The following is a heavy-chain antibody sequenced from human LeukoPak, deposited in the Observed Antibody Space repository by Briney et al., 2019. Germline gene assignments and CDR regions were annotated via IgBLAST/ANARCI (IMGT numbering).Heavy chain of an antibody. D-gene: IGHD6-19*01. V-gene: IGHV4-39*07. CDR2: INHSGST. Sequence: SETLSLTCTVSGGSISSSSYYWGWIRQPPGKGLEWIGEINHSGSTNYNPSLKSRVTISVDTSKNQFSLKLSSVTAADTAVYYCARVSSGWYGVHLRSWFDPWGPGTLVTVSS. CDR1: GGSISSSSYY. CDR3: ARVSSGWYGVHLRSWFDP. J-gene: IGHJ5*02.